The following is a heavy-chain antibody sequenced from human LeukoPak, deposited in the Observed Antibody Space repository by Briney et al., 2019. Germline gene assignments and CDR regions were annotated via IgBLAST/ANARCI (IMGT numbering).Heavy chain of an antibody. CDR2: FYHSGST. D-gene: IGHD1/OR15-1a*01. CDR3: ARVQLVHYWYFDL. J-gene: IGHJ2*01. Sequence: PSETLSLTCAVSGYSISSGYYWGWIRQSPGKGLEWIGSFYHSGSTDYNPSLKSRVTISVDTSKNQFSLKLSSVTAADTAVYYCARVQLVHYWYFDLWGRGTLVTVSS. V-gene: IGHV4-38-2*01. CDR1: GYSISSGYY.